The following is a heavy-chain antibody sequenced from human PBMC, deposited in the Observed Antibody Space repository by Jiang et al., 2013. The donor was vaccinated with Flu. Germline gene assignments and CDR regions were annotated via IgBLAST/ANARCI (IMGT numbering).Heavy chain of an antibody. J-gene: IGHJ6*04. D-gene: IGHD3-22*01. Sequence: YYADSVKGARFTISRDNSKNTLYLQMNSLRAEDTAVYYCARNHYHSSGYYYSYYYYGMDVWGKGTTVTVSS. CDR3: ARNHYHSSGYYYSYYYYGMDV. V-gene: IGHV3-33*01.